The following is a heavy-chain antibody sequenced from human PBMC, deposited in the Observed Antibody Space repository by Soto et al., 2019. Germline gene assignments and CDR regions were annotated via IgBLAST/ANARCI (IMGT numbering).Heavy chain of an antibody. J-gene: IGHJ4*02. V-gene: IGHV3-23*01. CDR1: GFTFTTSA. D-gene: IGHD5-18*01. Sequence: GGSLRLSCAASGFTFTTSAISWVRQAPGKGLEWISLIHIPGGRATYADSVRGRFTTSRDNSKNSLYLQMNSLRAEDTAVYYCARDSGYSYGPFDYWGQGTLVTV. CDR2: IHIPGGRA. CDR3: ARDSGYSYGPFDY.